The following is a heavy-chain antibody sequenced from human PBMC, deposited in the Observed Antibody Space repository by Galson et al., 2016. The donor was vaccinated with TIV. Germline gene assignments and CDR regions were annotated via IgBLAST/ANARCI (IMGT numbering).Heavy chain of an antibody. CDR1: GYTFTSYD. V-gene: IGHV1-8*02. CDR2: MNPNSGNT. D-gene: IGHD4-17*01. J-gene: IGHJ4*02. CDR3: SRPGDYGDY. Sequence: SVKVSCKASGYTFTSYDINWVRQATGQGLEWMGWMNPNSGNTGYAQKFRGRVTMTRNTSVRTAYMELSSLRSEDTAVYNWSRPGDYGDYWGQGTLVTVSS.